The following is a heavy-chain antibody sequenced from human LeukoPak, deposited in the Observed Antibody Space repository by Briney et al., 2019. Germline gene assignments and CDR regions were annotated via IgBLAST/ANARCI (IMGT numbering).Heavy chain of an antibody. D-gene: IGHD2-2*02. J-gene: IGHJ3*02. Sequence: PGGSLRLSCAASGFTFSDYYMSWIRQAPGKGLEWVSYISSGGNPIYYADSVRGRFTISRDNAKKSLYLQMNNLRAEDTAVYYCVRAIAAAILGAFDIWGQGTMVTVSS. CDR1: GFTFSDYY. V-gene: IGHV3-11*04. CDR3: VRAIAAAILGAFDI. CDR2: ISSGGNPI.